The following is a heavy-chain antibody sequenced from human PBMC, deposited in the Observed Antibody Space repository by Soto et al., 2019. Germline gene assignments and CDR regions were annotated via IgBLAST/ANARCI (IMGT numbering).Heavy chain of an antibody. V-gene: IGHV4-59*10. D-gene: IGHD4-17*01. CDR1: GASITSHY. Sequence: PSETLSLTCSVSGASITSHYWSWIRQSAGEGLQWIGRVYARGATNYNPSLKSRVTISGDTSKNQFSLKLTSVTAADTAVYYCARSSGDHFFYYGMDVWGHGTSVSVSS. CDR2: VYARGAT. CDR3: ARSSGDHFFYYGMDV. J-gene: IGHJ6*02.